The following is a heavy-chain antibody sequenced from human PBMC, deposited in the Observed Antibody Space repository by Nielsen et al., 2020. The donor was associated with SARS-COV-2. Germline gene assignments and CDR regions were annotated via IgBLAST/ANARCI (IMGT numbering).Heavy chain of an antibody. J-gene: IGHJ5*02. CDR1: GGSFSFYY. Sequence: SETLSLTCAVYGGSFSFYYWSWVRQPPGKGLEWIGEINHSGVTNYNPSLKSRVTISADTSKNQFSLNLRSVTAADTAVYYCATYFYDSSGNARLDPWGQGTLVTVSS. V-gene: IGHV4-34*01. CDR2: INHSGVT. CDR3: ATYFYDSSGNARLDP. D-gene: IGHD3-22*01.